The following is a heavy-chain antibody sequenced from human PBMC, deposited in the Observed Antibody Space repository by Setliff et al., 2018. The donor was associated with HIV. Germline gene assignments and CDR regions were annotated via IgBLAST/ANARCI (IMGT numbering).Heavy chain of an antibody. CDR2: IYHRGNT. D-gene: IGHD6-6*01. Sequence: SETLSLTCTVSGGTVNSGGYYWSWIRQHPGKGLEWIGFIYHRGNTHYNSSLKSRLTISVDTSKNQFSLKLNSVTAADTAVYFCARVALAGMSARPFYFDYWGQGALVTVSS. CDR3: ARVALAGMSARPFYFDY. V-gene: IGHV4-31*03. CDR1: GGTVNSGGYY. J-gene: IGHJ4*02.